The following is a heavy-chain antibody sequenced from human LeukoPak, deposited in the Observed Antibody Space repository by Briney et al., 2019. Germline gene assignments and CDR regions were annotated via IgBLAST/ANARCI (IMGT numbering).Heavy chain of an antibody. CDR3: ARARGPPGTYYFDY. V-gene: IGHV4-4*07. CDR2: IYTSGST. D-gene: IGHD3-10*01. CDR1: AGSISCYY. Sequence: SETLSLTCTVSAGSISCYYWSWIRQPAGKGLEWIGRIYTSGSTNYNPSLKSRVTMSVDTSKNQFSLKLSSVTAADTAVYYCARARGPPGTYYFDYWGQGTLVTVSS. J-gene: IGHJ4*02.